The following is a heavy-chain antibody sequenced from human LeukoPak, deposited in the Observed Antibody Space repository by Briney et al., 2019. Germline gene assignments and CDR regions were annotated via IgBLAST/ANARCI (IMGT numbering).Heavy chain of an antibody. CDR2: MNPNGGNT. V-gene: IGHV1-8*03. Sequence: ASVKVSCKASGYTFTSYDINWVRQATGQGLEWMGGMNPNGGNTGYAQKFQGRVTITTNTSISTAYMELSSLRSEDTGVYYCARGRDGYNFDWGQGTLVTVSS. J-gene: IGHJ4*02. CDR1: GYTFTSYD. D-gene: IGHD5-24*01. CDR3: ARGRDGYNFD.